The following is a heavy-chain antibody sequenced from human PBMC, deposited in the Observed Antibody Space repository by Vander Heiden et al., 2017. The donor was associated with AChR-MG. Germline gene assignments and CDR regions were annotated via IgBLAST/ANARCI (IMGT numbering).Heavy chain of an antibody. V-gene: IGHV4-4*07. CDR1: GGSISSYY. Sequence: QVQLQESGPGLVKPSETLSLTCTVSGGSISSYYWSWIRPPGGKGGDGFGRIYTGGGTNNTPTLRSEATMSVDTPKNRFPLKLSFLTAADTAVYYCARGGGGRYCSGGSCYYRWGQGTLVTVSS. D-gene: IGHD2-15*01. CDR2: IYTGGGT. J-gene: IGHJ4*02. CDR3: ARGGGGRYCSGGSCYYR.